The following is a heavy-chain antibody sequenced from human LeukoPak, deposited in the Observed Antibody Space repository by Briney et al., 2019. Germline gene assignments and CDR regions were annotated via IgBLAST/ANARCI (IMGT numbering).Heavy chain of an antibody. D-gene: IGHD1-26*01. CDR3: ARDPGGRNLDY. Sequence: SETLSLTCTVSGGSISPYYWSWIRQPPGKGLEWIGYIYYSGSTNYNPSLKSRVTVSVDTSKNQFSLNLSSVTAADTAVYYCARDPGGRNLDYWGQGTLVTVSS. CDR1: GGSISPYY. J-gene: IGHJ4*02. CDR2: IYYSGST. V-gene: IGHV4-59*01.